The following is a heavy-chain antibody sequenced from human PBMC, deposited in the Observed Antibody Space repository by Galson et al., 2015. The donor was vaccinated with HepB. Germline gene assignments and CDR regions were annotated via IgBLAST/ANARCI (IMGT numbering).Heavy chain of an antibody. CDR2: IIPIFGTA. CDR1: GGTFSSYA. V-gene: IGHV1-69*13. CDR3: ARVFRYGSGSYLSYYYGMDV. D-gene: IGHD3-10*01. Sequence: SVKVSCKASGGTFSSYAISWVRQAPGQGLEWMGGIIPIFGTANYAQKFQGRVTITADESTSTAYMELSSLRSEDTAVYYCARVFRYGSGSYLSYYYGMDVWGQGTTVTVSS. J-gene: IGHJ6*02.